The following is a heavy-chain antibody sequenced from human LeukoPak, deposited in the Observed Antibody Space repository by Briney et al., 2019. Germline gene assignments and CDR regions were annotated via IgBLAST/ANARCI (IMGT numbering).Heavy chain of an antibody. J-gene: IGHJ4*02. CDR3: ARAVEDSIAAEDYFDY. D-gene: IGHD6-6*01. V-gene: IGHV4-34*01. CDR1: GGSFSGYY. CDR2: INHSGST. Sequence: SETLSLTCAVYGGSFSGYYWSWIRQPPGKGLEWIGEINHSGSTNYNPSLKSRVTISVDTSKNQFSLKLSSVTAADTAVYYCARAVEDSIAAEDYFDYWGQGTLVTVSS.